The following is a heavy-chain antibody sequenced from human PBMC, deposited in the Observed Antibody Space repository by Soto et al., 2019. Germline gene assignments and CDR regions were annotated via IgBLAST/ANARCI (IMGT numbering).Heavy chain of an antibody. CDR3: ARDPSIAAVGGPLKWELNPLSNMDV. CDR1: GVKCIDYY. V-gene: IGHV3-11*06. J-gene: IGHJ6*02. Sequence: PGGSLSLSSAAAGVKCIDYYISWIRQARWKGLEWTSHIRSRGDYTSYADSVKGRFTISRDTSKKKLYLQMNSLRAEDTAVYYCARDPSIAAVGGPLKWELNPLSNMDVWGQGTTVTVSS. D-gene: IGHD6-13*01. CDR2: IRSRGDYT.